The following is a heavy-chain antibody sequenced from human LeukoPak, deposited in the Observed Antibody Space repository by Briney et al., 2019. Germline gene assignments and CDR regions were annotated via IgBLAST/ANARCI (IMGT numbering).Heavy chain of an antibody. D-gene: IGHD3-9*01. V-gene: IGHV3-33*08. CDR1: GFTFSMYA. Sequence: QPGGSLRLSCAASGFTFSMYAMHWVRQAPGKGLEWVALIWYDGSDKYYADSVKDRFTISRDNSKNTLYLQMNSLRAEDTAVYYCVRVDSTVSHGDYWGQGTLVTVSS. CDR2: IWYDGSDK. J-gene: IGHJ4*02. CDR3: VRVDSTVSHGDY.